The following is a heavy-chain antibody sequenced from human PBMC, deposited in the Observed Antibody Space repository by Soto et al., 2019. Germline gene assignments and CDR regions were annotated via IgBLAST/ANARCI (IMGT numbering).Heavy chain of an antibody. CDR2: IYYSGST. CDR1: GGSISSYY. J-gene: IGHJ6*04. CDR3: ARDTNYDFWSGPMEV. Sequence: SDTLSLTCTVSGGSISSYYWSWIRQPPGKGLEWIGYIYYSGSTNYNPSLKSRVTISVDTSKNQFSLKLSSVTAADTAVYYCARDTNYDFWSGPMEVWGKGTTGTVS. D-gene: IGHD3-3*01. V-gene: IGHV4-59*01.